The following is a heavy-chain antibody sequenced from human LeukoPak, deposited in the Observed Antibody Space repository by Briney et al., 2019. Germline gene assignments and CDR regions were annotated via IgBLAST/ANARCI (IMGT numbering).Heavy chain of an antibody. D-gene: IGHD3-22*01. CDR2: IYYRGST. J-gene: IGHJ4*02. Sequence: PSETLSLTRTVSGGSVNSGSYHWSWIRQPPGKGLEWIGYIYYRGSTNYNPSLKSRVTISVDTSKNQFSLKLSSVTAADTAVYYCARLSGYSSGHYYSDYWGQGTLVTVSS. V-gene: IGHV4-61*01. CDR1: GGSVNSGSYH. CDR3: ARLSGYSSGHYYSDY.